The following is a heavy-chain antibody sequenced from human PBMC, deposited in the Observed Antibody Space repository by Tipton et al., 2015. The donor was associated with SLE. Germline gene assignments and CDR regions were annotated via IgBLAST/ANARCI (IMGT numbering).Heavy chain of an antibody. J-gene: IGHJ5*02. V-gene: IGHV4-39*07. CDR3: ARSLSIPSPINLFDP. CDR2: TYYSGFT. Sequence: TLSLTCTVSGGSITSSSHYWGWIRRPPGKGLEWIGSTYYSGFTYFNPSLKSRVTISVDRSKNQFSLKMNSMTAADTAVYFCARSLSIPSPINLFDPWGQGTLVTVSS. CDR1: GGSITSSSHY. D-gene: IGHD2-2*01.